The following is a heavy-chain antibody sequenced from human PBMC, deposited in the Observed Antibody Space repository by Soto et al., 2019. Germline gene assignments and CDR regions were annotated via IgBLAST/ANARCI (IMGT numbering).Heavy chain of an antibody. CDR2: XXSXXSX. J-gene: IGHJ5*02. D-gene: IGHD3-3*01. CDR3: ARVSGLRFLEWSLTP. CDR1: GFTVSSNY. Sequence: GGSLRLSCAASGFTVSSNYMSWVRQAPGKGLEWVSVXXSXXSXXXXXSXXGRFTISRDNSKNTLYLQMNSLRAEDTAVYYCARVSGLRFLEWSLTPWGQGTLVTVSS. V-gene: IGHV3-53*01.